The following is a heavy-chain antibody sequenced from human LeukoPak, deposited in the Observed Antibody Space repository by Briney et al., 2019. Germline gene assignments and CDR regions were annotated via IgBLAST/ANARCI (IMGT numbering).Heavy chain of an antibody. CDR3: AKVVQYTASTGTGLDY. CDR1: GFTFSNYG. D-gene: IGHD1-1*01. J-gene: IGHJ4*02. V-gene: IGHV3-33*06. Sequence: GGSLRLSCVASGFTFSNYGMHWVRQAPGKGLDWVAVIWYDGSYKYYADSVKGRFTISRENPKNTLHLQMDSLRAEDTAIYYCAKVVQYTASTGTGLDYWGQGTLVTVSS. CDR2: IWYDGSYK.